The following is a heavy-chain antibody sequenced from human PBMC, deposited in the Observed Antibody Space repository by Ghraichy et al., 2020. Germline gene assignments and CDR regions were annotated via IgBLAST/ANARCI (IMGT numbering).Heavy chain of an antibody. J-gene: IGHJ4*02. CDR2: IKQDGSET. CDR3: ARATVPPFGVGADY. CDR1: GFTFNSYW. D-gene: IGHD1-26*01. Sequence: GGSLRLSCAASGFTFNSYWMSWVRQAPRKGLEWVANIKQDGSETYYVDSVKGRFTISRDNAENSLYLQMSGLRAEDTAVYYCARATVPPFGVGADYWGQGTLVTVSS. V-gene: IGHV3-7*04.